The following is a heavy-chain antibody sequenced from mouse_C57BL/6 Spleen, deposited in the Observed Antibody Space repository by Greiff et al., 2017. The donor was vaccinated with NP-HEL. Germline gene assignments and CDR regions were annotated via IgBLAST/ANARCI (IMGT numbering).Heavy chain of an antibody. J-gene: IGHJ4*01. D-gene: IGHD1-1*01. CDR3: ARWGPITTVVAPMDY. Sequence: QVQLQQSGAELARPGASVKLSCKASGYTFTSYGISWVKQRTGQGLEWIGEIYPRSGNTYYNEKFKGKATLTADKSSSTAYMELRSLTSEDSAVYFCARWGPITTVVAPMDYWGQGTSVTVSS. CDR1: GYTFTSYG. V-gene: IGHV1-81*01. CDR2: IYPRSGNT.